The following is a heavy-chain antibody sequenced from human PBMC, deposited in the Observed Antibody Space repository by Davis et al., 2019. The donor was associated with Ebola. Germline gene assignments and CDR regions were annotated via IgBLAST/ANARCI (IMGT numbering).Heavy chain of an antibody. CDR3: ARGGSALSHDY. CDR2: ISSSSSYI. CDR1: GFNLRSYS. D-gene: IGHD6-25*01. Sequence: GESLKILCAASGFNLRSYSNNWVRQAPGKGLEWVSSISSSSSYIYYADSVKGRFTISRDNAKNSLYLQMNSLRAEDTAVYYCARGGSALSHDYWGQGSLVTVSS. J-gene: IGHJ4*02. V-gene: IGHV3-21*04.